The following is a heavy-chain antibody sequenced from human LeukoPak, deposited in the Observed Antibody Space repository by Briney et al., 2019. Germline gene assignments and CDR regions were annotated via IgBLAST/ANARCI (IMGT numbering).Heavy chain of an antibody. CDR3: AREWEPYYFDY. J-gene: IGHJ4*02. CDR2: ISHSGST. CDR1: GDSISSHKW. Sequence: SETLSLTCTVSGDSISSHKWWWCWVRQPPGKGLEWIGEISHSGSTSYNPSLKSRVTIAADMSKNQFSLSLTSVTAADTAVYYCAREWEPYYFDYWGQGTLVTVSS. D-gene: IGHD1-26*01. V-gene: IGHV4-4*02.